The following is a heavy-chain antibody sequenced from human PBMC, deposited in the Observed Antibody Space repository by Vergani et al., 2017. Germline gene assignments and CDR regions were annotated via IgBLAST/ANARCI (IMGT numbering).Heavy chain of an antibody. CDR1: DFNFDEYA. V-gene: IGHV3-9*01. D-gene: IGHD6-13*01. CDR3: AKERDIGYLSAFDS. CDR2: ISDNSGIM. J-gene: IGHJ4*02. Sequence: EVQLVESEGGLVQPGKSLRLSCTTSDFNFDEYAMHWVRQAPGKGLKWVSGISDNSGIMGSVESMKGRFTISREKAKKSLVLQMKSLREQDTALYFCAKERDIGYLSAFDSWGQGTLVTVST.